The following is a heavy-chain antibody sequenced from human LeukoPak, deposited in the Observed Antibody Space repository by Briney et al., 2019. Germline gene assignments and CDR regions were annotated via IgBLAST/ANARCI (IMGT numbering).Heavy chain of an antibody. J-gene: IGHJ4*02. CDR3: AREGRKYSNNDY. CDR2: INPNSGGT. CDR1: GYTFTGYY. D-gene: IGHD1-26*01. Sequence: ASVNVSFKASGYTFTGYYMHWLRQAPGQGLEGVGRINPNSGGTNYVQKFQGRVTMTRDTSISTAYMELSRLRSDDTAVYYCAREGRKYSNNDYWGQGTLVTASS. V-gene: IGHV1-2*06.